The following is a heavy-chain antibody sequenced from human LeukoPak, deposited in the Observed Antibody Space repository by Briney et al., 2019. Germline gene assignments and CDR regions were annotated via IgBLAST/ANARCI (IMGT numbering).Heavy chain of an antibody. CDR2: ITRSDDST. V-gene: IGHV3-23*01. CDR3: AKSRRGSWKKDAFDI. D-gene: IGHD1-26*01. Sequence: GGSLRLSCAASGFTFSNYAMAWVRQAPGKGLGWVSAITRSDDSTNYAYSVMGRFTISRDNSKNTLYLQMNSLRAEDTAVYYCAKSRRGSWKKDAFDIWGQGTMVTVSS. J-gene: IGHJ3*02. CDR1: GFTFSNYA.